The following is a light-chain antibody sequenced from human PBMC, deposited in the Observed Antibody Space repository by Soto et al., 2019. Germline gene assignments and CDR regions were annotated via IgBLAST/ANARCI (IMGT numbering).Light chain of an antibody. CDR1: QSVSSY. V-gene: IGKV3-11*01. J-gene: IGKJ5*01. CDR2: DAS. CDR3: QQRSNFPT. Sequence: EIVLTQSPATLSLSPGERATLSFRASQSVSSYLAWYQQKPGQAPRLLIYDASNRATGIPARFSGSGSGTDFTLTISSLEPEDFAVYYCQQRSNFPTFGQGTRLEI.